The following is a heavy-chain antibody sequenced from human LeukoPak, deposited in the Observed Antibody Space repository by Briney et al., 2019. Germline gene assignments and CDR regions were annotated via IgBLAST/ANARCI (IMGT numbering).Heavy chain of an antibody. D-gene: IGHD3-9*01. CDR3: AGTYYDILTGYYTSWFDP. V-gene: IGHV4-59*02. Sequence: SETLSLTCTVSGGSVSSYCWSWIRQPPGKGLEWIGYIYYSGSTNYNPSLKSRVTISVDTSKNQFSLKLSSVTAADTAVYYCAGTYYDILTGYYTSWFDPWGQGTLVTVSS. CDR2: IYYSGST. J-gene: IGHJ5*02. CDR1: GGSVSSYC.